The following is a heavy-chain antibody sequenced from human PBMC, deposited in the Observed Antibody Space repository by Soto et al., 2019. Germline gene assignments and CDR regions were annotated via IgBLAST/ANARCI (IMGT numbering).Heavy chain of an antibody. CDR1: GFTFDSFA. Sequence: EVQLLESGGDLVQPGGSLRLSCAASGFTFDSFAMTWVRQAPGKGLEWVSALSGVGDATNYAHSVKGRFTISRDNSKNTLYLQINSLRPEDTAVYYCAKASNDWTYHFDYWGQGTPVTVSS. V-gene: IGHV3-23*01. D-gene: IGHD3-9*01. CDR3: AKASNDWTYHFDY. CDR2: LSGVGDAT. J-gene: IGHJ4*02.